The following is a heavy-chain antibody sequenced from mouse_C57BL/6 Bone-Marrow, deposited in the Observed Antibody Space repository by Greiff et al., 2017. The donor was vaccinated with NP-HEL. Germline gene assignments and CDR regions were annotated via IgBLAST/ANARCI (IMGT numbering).Heavy chain of an antibody. CDR3: ARHDDFDY. Sequence: EVKVEESGGGLVKPGGSLKLSCAASGFTFSSYTMSWVRQTPEKRLEWVATISGGGGNTYYPDSVKGRFTISRDNAKNTLYLQMSSLRSEDTALYYCARHDDFDYWGQGTTLTVSS. V-gene: IGHV5-9*01. CDR1: GFTFSSYT. J-gene: IGHJ2*01. CDR2: ISGGGGNT.